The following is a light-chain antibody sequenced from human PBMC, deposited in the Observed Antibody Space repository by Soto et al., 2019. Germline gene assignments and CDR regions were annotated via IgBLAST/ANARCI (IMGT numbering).Light chain of an antibody. CDR1: QTISTN. CDR3: QQYNNWPTSYT. J-gene: IGKJ2*01. Sequence: EIVMTQSPATLSVSPGESATLSCRASQTISTNLSWYQQKGGQPPRLLIYGASTRATGITQRFSGSGSGTDCTLTIISLKSEDFEVYYCQQYNNWPTSYTFGQGTRVESK. V-gene: IGKV3-15*01. CDR2: GAS.